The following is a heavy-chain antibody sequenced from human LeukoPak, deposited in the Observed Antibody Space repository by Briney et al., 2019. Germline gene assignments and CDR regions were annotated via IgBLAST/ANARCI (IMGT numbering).Heavy chain of an antibody. J-gene: IGHJ4*02. V-gene: IGHV1-2*02. D-gene: IGHD3-22*01. CDR1: GYTFTGYY. CDR2: INPNSGGT. Sequence: ASVKVSYKASGYTFTGYYMHWVRQAPGHGLEWMGWINPNSGGTNYAQKFQGRVTMTRDTSISTAYMELSRLRSDDTAVYYCAGVPYYYDSSGYSDYWGQGTLVTVSS. CDR3: AGVPYYYDSSGYSDY.